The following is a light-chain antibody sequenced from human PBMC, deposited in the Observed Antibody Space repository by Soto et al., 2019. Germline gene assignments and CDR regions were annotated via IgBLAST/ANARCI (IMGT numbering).Light chain of an antibody. J-gene: IGKJ4*01. CDR3: QQYYSYPLT. CDR1: QSFSTW. V-gene: IGKV1-5*01. Sequence: DIPMTQSPSTLSASVGDRVTITCRASQSFSTWLAWYQQKPGRAPNLLIYDVSSLESGVPSRFSGSGSGTEFTLTISSLQPDDFATYYCQQYYSYPLTFGGGTTVEIK. CDR2: DVS.